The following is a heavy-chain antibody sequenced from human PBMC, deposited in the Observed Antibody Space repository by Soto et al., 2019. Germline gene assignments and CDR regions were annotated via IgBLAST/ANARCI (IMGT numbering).Heavy chain of an antibody. Sequence: ASVKVSCKASGYTFTSYYMHWVRQAPGQGLEWKGIINPSGGSTSYAQKFQGRVTMTRDTSTSTVYMELSSLRSEDTAVYFCASEWSKHEPSNFDYWGQGTLVTVSS. J-gene: IGHJ4*02. V-gene: IGHV1-46*01. D-gene: IGHD3-3*01. CDR1: GYTFTSYY. CDR3: ASEWSKHEPSNFDY. CDR2: INPSGGST.